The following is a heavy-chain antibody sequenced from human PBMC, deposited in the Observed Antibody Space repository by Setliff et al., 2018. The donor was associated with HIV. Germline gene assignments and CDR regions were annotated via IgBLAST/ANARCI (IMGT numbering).Heavy chain of an antibody. CDR1: GFTISNVW. V-gene: IGHV3-15*01. CDR3: TTHQTHSSPGEWFQH. Sequence: PGGSLRLSCAASGFTISNVWMTWVRQAPGKGLEWVGRIKIKTDGGTIDYAAPVKGRFTISRDDSKNTLYLHMNSLKTEDTAVYYCTTHQTHSSPGEWFQHWGQGTLVTVSS. CDR2: IKIKTDGGTI. J-gene: IGHJ1*01. D-gene: IGHD3-22*01.